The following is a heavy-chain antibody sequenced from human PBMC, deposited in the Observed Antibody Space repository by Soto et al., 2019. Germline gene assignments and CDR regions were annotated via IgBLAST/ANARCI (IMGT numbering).Heavy chain of an antibody. Sequence: ASVKVSCKASNYTFTSYGISWVRQAPGQGLEWMGWISAYNGNTNYAQKLQGRVTMTTDTSTNTAYMEVRSLRSDDTAVYYCATYHLNSYYYGMDVWGQGTTVTVSS. CDR1: NYTFTSYG. J-gene: IGHJ6*02. CDR3: ATYHLNSYYYGMDV. V-gene: IGHV1-18*01. CDR2: ISAYNGNT.